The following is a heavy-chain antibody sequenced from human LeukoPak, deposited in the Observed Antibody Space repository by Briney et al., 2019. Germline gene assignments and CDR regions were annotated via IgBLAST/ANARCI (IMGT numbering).Heavy chain of an antibody. V-gene: IGHV1-18*01. CDR2: ISAYNGNT. D-gene: IGHD1-1*01. Sequence: ASVKVSCKASGHTFTSYDINWVRQAPGQGLEWMGWISAYNGNTNYAQKLQGRVTMTTDTSTSTAYMELRSLRSDDTAVYYCARLTGYEPDYWGQGTLVTVSS. CDR3: ARLTGYEPDY. J-gene: IGHJ4*02. CDR1: GHTFTSYD.